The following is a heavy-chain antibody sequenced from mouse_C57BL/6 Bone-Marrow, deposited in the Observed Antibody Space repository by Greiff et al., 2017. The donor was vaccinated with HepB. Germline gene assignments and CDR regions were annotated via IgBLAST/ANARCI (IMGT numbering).Heavy chain of an antibody. V-gene: IGHV8-8*01. Sequence: QVTLKECGPGILQPSQTLSLTCSFSGFSLSTFGMGVGWIRQPSGKGLEWLAHIWWDDDKYYNPALKSRLTISKDTSKNQVFLKIANVDTADTATYYCARIPALYGSLYYFDYWGQGTTLTVSS. D-gene: IGHD1-1*01. CDR1: GFSLSTFGMG. CDR3: ARIPALYGSLYYFDY. CDR2: IWWDDDK. J-gene: IGHJ2*01.